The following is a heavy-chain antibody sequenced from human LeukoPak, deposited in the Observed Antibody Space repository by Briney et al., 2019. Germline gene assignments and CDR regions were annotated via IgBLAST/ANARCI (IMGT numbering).Heavy chain of an antibody. J-gene: IGHJ6*03. D-gene: IGHD1-7*01. Sequence: GGSLRLSCAASGFTLSSYAMNGVCQAPGKGLEWVSVISGSGGTTYYADSVKGRFTISRDNSKNTLYLQMNSLRAEDTAVYYCATNWNYAYYYYYYMDVWGKGTTVTVSS. V-gene: IGHV3-23*01. CDR2: ISGSGGTT. CDR3: ATNWNYAYYYYYYMDV. CDR1: GFTLSSYA.